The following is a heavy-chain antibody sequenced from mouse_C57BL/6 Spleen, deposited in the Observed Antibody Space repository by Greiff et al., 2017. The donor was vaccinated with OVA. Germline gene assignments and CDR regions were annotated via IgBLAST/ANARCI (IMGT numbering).Heavy chain of an antibody. CDR3: ARRGANWDVFYAMDY. Sequence: QVQLQQPGAELVKPGASVKMSCKASGYTFTSYWITWVKQRPGQGLEWIGVIYPGSGSTNYNEKFKSKATLTVDTSSSTAYMQLSSLTSEDSAVYYCARRGANWDVFYAMDYWGQGTSVTVSS. D-gene: IGHD4-1*01. CDR2: IYPGSGST. V-gene: IGHV1-55*01. CDR1: GYTFTSYW. J-gene: IGHJ4*01.